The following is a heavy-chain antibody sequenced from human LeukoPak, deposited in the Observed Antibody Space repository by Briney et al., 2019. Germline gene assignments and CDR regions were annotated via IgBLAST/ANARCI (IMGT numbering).Heavy chain of an antibody. Sequence: GGSLRLSCAVSEFTFTNFWMRWVRQAPGKGLEWVANTNVDGSEKYYVDSVKGRVTISRDNAMNFLYLQLNSLRVHDTAVYYCARDSASCRGCAFDIWGQGTVVTVSS. CDR2: TNVDGSEK. D-gene: IGHD2-2*01. CDR1: EFTFTNFW. J-gene: IGHJ3*02. CDR3: ARDSASCRGCAFDI. V-gene: IGHV3-7*01.